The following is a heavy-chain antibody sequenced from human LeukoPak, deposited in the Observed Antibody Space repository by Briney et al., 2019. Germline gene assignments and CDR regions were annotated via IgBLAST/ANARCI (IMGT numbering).Heavy chain of an antibody. CDR1: GYTFTSYD. D-gene: IGHD5-12*01. V-gene: IGHV1-8*01. Sequence: ASVKVSCKASGYTFTSYDINWVRQATRQGLEWMGWMNPNSGNTGYAQKFQGRVTMTRNTSISTAYMELSSLRSEDAAVYYCARAPRWIPTLRGYYMDVWGKGTTVTVSS. CDR2: MNPNSGNT. CDR3: ARAPRWIPTLRGYYMDV. J-gene: IGHJ6*03.